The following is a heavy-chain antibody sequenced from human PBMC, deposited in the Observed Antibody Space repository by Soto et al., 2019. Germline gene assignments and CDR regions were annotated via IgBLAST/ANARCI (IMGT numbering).Heavy chain of an antibody. J-gene: IGHJ1*01. V-gene: IGHV3-30-3*01. CDR1: GFTFSSYA. CDR2: ISYDGSNK. CDR3: ARVSYGDYYFQH. D-gene: IGHD4-17*01. Sequence: QVQLVESGGGVVQPGRSLRLSCAASGFTFSSYAMHWVRQAPGKGLEWVAVISYDGSNKYYADSVKGRFTISRDNAKNSLYLQMNSLRAEDTAVYYCARVSYGDYYFQHWGQGTLVTVSS.